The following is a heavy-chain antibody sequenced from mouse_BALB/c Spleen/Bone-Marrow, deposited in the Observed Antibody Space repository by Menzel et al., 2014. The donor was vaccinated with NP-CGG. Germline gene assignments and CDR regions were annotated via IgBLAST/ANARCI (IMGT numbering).Heavy chain of an antibody. D-gene: IGHD1-1*01. J-gene: IGHJ2*01. Sequence: EVQLVESGGGLVQPGGSRKLSCAASGFTFSSFGMHWVRQAPEKGLEWVAYISSGSSTIYYADTVMGRFTISRDNPKNTLFLQMTSLRSEDTAMYYCARLGSSSGYFDYWGQGTTLTVSS. V-gene: IGHV5-17*02. CDR2: ISSGSSTI. CDR1: GFTFSSFG. CDR3: ARLGSSSGYFDY.